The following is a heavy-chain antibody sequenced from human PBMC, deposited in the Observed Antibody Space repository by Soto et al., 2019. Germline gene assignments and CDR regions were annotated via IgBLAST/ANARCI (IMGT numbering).Heavy chain of an antibody. Sequence: SETLSLTXTVSGGSISSSSYYWGWIRQPPGKGLEWIGSIYYSGSTYYNPSLKSRVTISVDTSKNQFSLKLSSVTAADTAVYYCARHRTIVGSPTDRGQFDYWGQGTLVTVS. CDR2: IYYSGST. CDR3: ARHRTIVGSPTDRGQFDY. D-gene: IGHD1-26*01. CDR1: GGSISSSSYY. V-gene: IGHV4-39*01. J-gene: IGHJ4*02.